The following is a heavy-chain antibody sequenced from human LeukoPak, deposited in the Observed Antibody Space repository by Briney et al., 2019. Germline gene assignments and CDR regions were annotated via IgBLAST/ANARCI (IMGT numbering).Heavy chain of an antibody. J-gene: IGHJ3*02. V-gene: IGHV4-59*01. CDR1: GGSISSYY. Sequence: SETLSLTCTVSGGSISSYYWSWIRQPPGKGLEWIGYIYYSGSTNYNPSLKSRVTISVDTSKDQFSLKLSSVTAADTAVYYCARVFDGDAFDIWGQGTMVTVSS. CDR3: ARVFDGDAFDI. CDR2: IYYSGST.